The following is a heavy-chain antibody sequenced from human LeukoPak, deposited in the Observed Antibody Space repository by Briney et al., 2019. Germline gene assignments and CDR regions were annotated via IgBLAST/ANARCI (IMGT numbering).Heavy chain of an antibody. CDR2: ISSSSSTI. CDR1: GFTFSSYS. Sequence: GGSLRLSCAASGFTFSSYSMNWVRQAPGKGLEWVSYISSSSSTIYYADSVKGRFTISRDNAKNPLYLQMNSLRAEDAAVYYCARAFKLGQYYYGMDVWGQGTTVTVSS. V-gene: IGHV3-48*01. CDR3: ARAFKLGQYYYGMDV. D-gene: IGHD1/OR15-1a*01. J-gene: IGHJ6*02.